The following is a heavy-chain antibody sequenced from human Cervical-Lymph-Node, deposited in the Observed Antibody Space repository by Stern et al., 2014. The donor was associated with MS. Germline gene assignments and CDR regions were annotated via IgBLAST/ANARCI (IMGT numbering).Heavy chain of an antibody. CDR2: ITTYNGNT. CDR3: ARDRWGIAVAGEYFDY. D-gene: IGHD6-19*01. V-gene: IGHV1-18*01. J-gene: IGHJ4*02. Sequence: VQLEESGAEVKKQGASVKVSCKASGYTFTDFGFSWVRQAPGQGLEWMGWITTYNGNTNYAQKLQGRITMTTDTSTSTAYMELRSLRSDDTAVYYCARDRWGIAVAGEYFDYWGQGTLVTVSS. CDR1: GYTFTDFG.